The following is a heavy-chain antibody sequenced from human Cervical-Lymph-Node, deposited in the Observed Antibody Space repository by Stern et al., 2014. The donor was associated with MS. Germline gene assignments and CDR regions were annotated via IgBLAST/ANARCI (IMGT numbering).Heavy chain of an antibody. J-gene: IGHJ5*02. CDR1: GYTLSDLA. CDR2: FEPEDGER. V-gene: IGHV1-24*01. CDR3: ATDHYPLA. D-gene: IGHD3-10*01. Sequence: VQLVQSGPEVKKPGASVKVSCKVSGYTLSDLAMHWVRQAPGKGLEWMGTFEPEDGERVYSQTFQGRFTMTEDSSTDTAYMELTRLRSEDTAVYYCATDHYPLAWGPGTLVTVSS.